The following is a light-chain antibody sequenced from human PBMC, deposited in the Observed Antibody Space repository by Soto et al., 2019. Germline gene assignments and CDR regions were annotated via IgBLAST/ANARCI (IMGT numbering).Light chain of an antibody. Sequence: QSALTQPASVSGSPGQSITISCTGTSSDVGGYNYVSWYQQHPGKAPKLMIYDVSNRPSGVSNRFSGSKPGNTASLTISGLQAEDEADYYCSSYTSSSTPVVFGGGTTLTVL. CDR3: SSYTSSSTPVV. CDR1: SSDVGGYNY. V-gene: IGLV2-14*01. CDR2: DVS. J-gene: IGLJ2*01.